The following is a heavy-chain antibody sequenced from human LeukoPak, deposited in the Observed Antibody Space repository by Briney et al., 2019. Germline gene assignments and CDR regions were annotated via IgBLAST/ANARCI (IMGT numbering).Heavy chain of an antibody. Sequence: TGGSLRLSCAASGFTFSSYAMSWVRQAPGKGLEWVSAISGSGGSTYYADSVKGRFTISRDNAKNSLYLQMNSLRAEDTAVYYCASSSNGDYSTLGYWGQGTLATVSS. D-gene: IGHD4-17*01. CDR1: GFTFSSYA. CDR3: ASSSNGDYSTLGY. CDR2: ISGSGGST. J-gene: IGHJ4*02. V-gene: IGHV3-23*01.